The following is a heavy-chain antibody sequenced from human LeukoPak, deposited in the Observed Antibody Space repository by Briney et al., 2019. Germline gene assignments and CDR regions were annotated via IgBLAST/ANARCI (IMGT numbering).Heavy chain of an antibody. J-gene: IGHJ4*02. CDR1: GFTFSSYA. CDR3: ANLLSTNSGSGSPFEN. D-gene: IGHD3-10*01. Sequence: SGGSLRLSCAASGFTFSSYAMTWVRQAAGKGVEWVSAISGRGVSTYYADSVKGRFIISRDNSRNTLFLQMNSLRAEDTAVYYCANLLSTNSGSGSPFENWGQGTLVTVSS. CDR2: ISGRGVST. V-gene: IGHV3-23*01.